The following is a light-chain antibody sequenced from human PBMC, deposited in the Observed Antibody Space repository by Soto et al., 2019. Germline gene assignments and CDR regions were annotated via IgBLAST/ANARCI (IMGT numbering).Light chain of an antibody. CDR3: GTAHGSGSYFVVV. CDR1: SGYSNYK. V-gene: IGLV9-49*01. Sequence: QSVLTQPPSASASLGASVTLTCTLSSGYSNYKVDWYQQGPGKGPRFVMRVGTGGIVGSKGDGIPDRFSVLGSGLNRYLTIKNIQEEDESDYHCGTAHGSGSYFVVVFGGGAKLTVL. J-gene: IGLJ2*01. CDR2: VGTGGIVG.